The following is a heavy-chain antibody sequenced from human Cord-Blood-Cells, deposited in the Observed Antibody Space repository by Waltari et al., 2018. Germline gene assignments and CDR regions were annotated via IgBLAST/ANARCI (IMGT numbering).Heavy chain of an antibody. D-gene: IGHD6-13*01. CDR2: INHSEST. J-gene: IGHJ4*02. V-gene: IGHV4-34*01. CDR1: GGSFSGYY. CDR3: AGQPTPIAAAGY. Sequence: QVQLQHWGAGLLKPSETLSLTCAAYGGSFSGYYWSWTRQPPGKGLEWIGEINHSESTNRNQSSKSRVTISVDTSKIQFSLRLSSVTAADTAVYYCAGQPTPIAAAGYWGQGTLVTVSS.